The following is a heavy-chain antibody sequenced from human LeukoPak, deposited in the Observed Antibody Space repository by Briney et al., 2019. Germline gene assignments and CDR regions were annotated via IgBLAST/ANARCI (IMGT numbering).Heavy chain of an antibody. CDR1: GGSISNYY. Sequence: PSETLSLTCTVSGGSISNYYWSWIRQPPGKGLEWIGYIYYSGSTDYNPSLKSRVTISVDTSKNQFSLMLSSVTAADTAVYYRARGGSSYYYYYMDVWGKGTTVTVSS. V-gene: IGHV4-59*01. CDR3: ARGGSSYYYYYMDV. D-gene: IGHD6-6*01. CDR2: IYYSGST. J-gene: IGHJ6*03.